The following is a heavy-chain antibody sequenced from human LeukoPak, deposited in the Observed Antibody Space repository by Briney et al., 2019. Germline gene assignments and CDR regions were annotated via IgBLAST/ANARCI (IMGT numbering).Heavy chain of an antibody. CDR2: IRSKAYRGTT. Sequence: TGGSLRLSCTGSGFTFGDHAMSWVRQAPGKGLEWVGFIRSKAYRGTTEYAASVKGRFSISRADSASVAYLQMNSLKTEDTAVYYCARGPIQLWIHNAMDVWGQGTTVTVSS. CDR3: ARGPIQLWIHNAMDV. V-gene: IGHV3-49*04. D-gene: IGHD5-18*01. J-gene: IGHJ6*02. CDR1: GFTFGDHA.